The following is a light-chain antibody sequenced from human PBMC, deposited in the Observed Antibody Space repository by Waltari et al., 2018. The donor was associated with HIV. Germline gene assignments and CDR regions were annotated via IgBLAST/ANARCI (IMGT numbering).Light chain of an antibody. CDR1: SSNIGTNY. Sequence: QSVLTQPPSASGTPGQSVTISCSGTSSNIGTNYVYWYQPFPGTAPKLLIYSNNRRPSGGPDRFSGSKSGTAASLDISGLRSDAEAEYYCAAWDDTLTVVFGGGTKLTVL. V-gene: IGLV1-47*02. CDR2: SNN. J-gene: IGLJ2*01. CDR3: AAWDDTLTVV.